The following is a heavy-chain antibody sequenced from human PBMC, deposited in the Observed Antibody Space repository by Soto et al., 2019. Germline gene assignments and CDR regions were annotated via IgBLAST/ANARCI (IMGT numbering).Heavy chain of an antibody. V-gene: IGHV1-69*13. CDR1: GGTFSKNT. CDR2: IMPVFGRP. J-gene: IGHJ4*02. Sequence: SVKVSCKASGGTFSKNTISWVRQAPGQGLEWMGGIMPVFGRPNYAQKFQGRVTITADEYTRTAYMELSRLKSDDTALYYCARQFDYDTSGYYYAYWGQGTQVTVSS. CDR3: ARQFDYDTSGYYYAY. D-gene: IGHD3-22*01.